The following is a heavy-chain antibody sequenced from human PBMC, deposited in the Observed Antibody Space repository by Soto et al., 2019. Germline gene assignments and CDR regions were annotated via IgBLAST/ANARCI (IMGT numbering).Heavy chain of an antibody. Sequence: SVKVSCKASGGTFSSYAISWVRQAPGQGLEWMGGIIPIFGTANYAQKFQGRVTITADESTSTAYMELSSLRSEDTAVYYCAREPYYDILTGYYGSRFDPWGQGTLVT. CDR2: IIPIFGTA. D-gene: IGHD3-9*01. CDR3: AREPYYDILTGYYGSRFDP. J-gene: IGHJ5*02. V-gene: IGHV1-69*13. CDR1: GGTFSSYA.